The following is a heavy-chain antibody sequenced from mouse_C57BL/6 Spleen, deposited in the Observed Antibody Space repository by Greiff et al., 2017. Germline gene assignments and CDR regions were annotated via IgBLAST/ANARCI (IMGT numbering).Heavy chain of an antibody. D-gene: IGHD2-1*01. V-gene: IGHV1-15*01. CDR1: GYTFTDYE. CDR3: TSRKGGNYYYFDY. Sequence: VQLQQSGAELVRPGASVTLSCKASGYTFTDYEMHWVKQTPVHGLEWIGAIDPETGGTAYNQKFKGKAILTADKSSSTAYMELRSLTSEDSAVYYCTSRKGGNYYYFDYWGQGTTLTVSS. J-gene: IGHJ2*01. CDR2: IDPETGGT.